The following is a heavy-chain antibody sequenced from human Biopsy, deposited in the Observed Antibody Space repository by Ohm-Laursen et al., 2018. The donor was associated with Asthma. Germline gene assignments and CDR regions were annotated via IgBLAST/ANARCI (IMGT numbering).Heavy chain of an antibody. CDR1: GFAVSRDH. CDR2: IYSGGTS. CDR3: ARGDSSNWSHYYFDY. D-gene: IGHD3-22*01. V-gene: IGHV3-53*01. J-gene: IGHJ4*02. Sequence: SLRLSCAASGFAVSRDHMFWVRQTPGKGLEWVSVIYSGGTSHTADSVRGRFTISRDYSKNTLYLQMHSLRAEDTAVYYCARGDSSNWSHYYFDYWGQGTLVTVSS.